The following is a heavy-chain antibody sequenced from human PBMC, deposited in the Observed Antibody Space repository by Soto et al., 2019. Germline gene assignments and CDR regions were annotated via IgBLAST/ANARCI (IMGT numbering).Heavy chain of an antibody. Sequence: GGSLRLSCAASGFTFSDHYMDWVRQAPGKGLEWVGRTRNKANSFTTEYAASVKGRFTIFRDDSKNSLYLQMSSLKTEDTAVYYCARELMTTVTYFDYWGQGTLVTVSS. J-gene: IGHJ4*02. CDR2: TRNKANSFTT. V-gene: IGHV3-72*01. CDR3: ARELMTTVTYFDY. D-gene: IGHD4-17*01. CDR1: GFTFSDHY.